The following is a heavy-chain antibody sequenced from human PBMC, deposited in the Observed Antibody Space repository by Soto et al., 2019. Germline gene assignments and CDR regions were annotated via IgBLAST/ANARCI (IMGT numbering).Heavy chain of an antibody. CDR3: ARQASYWHGGGGWFDP. V-gene: IGHV3-13*01. Sequence: PGGSLRLSCAASGFTFSAYDMHWVRQPTGKGLEWVSAICTQLDIFYSDSVKGRFTISRENAKYSLFLQMNSLRTGDTVLYYCARQASYWHGGGGWFDPWGQGTLVTVSS. D-gene: IGHD2-8*02. J-gene: IGHJ5*02. CDR2: ICTQLDI. CDR1: GFTFSAYD.